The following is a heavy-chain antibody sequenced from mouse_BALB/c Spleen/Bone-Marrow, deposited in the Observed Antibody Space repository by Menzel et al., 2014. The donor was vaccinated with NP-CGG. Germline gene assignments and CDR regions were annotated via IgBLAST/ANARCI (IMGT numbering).Heavy chain of an antibody. V-gene: IGHV14-3*02. CDR1: GFNIKDTY. Sequence: EVQRVESGAELVKPGASVKLSCTASGFNIKDTYMHWVKQRPEQGLEWIGRIDPANGNTKYDPKFQGKATITADTSPNTAYLQLSSLTSEDTAVYYCASYYRYDRRFAYWGQGTLVTVSA. CDR2: IDPANGNT. CDR3: ASYYRYDRRFAY. D-gene: IGHD2-14*01. J-gene: IGHJ3*01.